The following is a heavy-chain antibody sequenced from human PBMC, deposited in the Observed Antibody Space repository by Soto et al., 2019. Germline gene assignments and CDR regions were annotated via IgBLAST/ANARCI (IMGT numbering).Heavy chain of an antibody. CDR2: IRGKANTYAT. Sequence: EVQLVESGGGLVQPGGSLKLSWAASGFTFSGSAMHWVRQASGKGLEWIGHIRGKANTYATTYAASVKGRFTISRDDSKNTAYLQMNSLKTEDTAVYYCSSPVKTYCGGDCNELAYFQHWGQGTLVTVPS. J-gene: IGHJ1*01. V-gene: IGHV3-73*02. D-gene: IGHD2-21*02. CDR1: GFTFSGSA. CDR3: SSPVKTYCGGDCNELAYFQH.